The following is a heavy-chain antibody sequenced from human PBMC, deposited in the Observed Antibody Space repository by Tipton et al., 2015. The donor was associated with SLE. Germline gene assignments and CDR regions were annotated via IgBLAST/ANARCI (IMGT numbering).Heavy chain of an antibody. V-gene: IGHV4-61*02. J-gene: IGHJ4*02. CDR2: IYSNGAT. D-gene: IGHD3-22*01. CDR1: GVSIMSGGYY. Sequence: TLSLTCNVSGVSIMSGGYYWTWIRQPAGRGLEWIGRIYSNGATNYNPSLMSRVTISVDTPKNQFSLNPNSVTAADTAVYYCARRSGDGTAYYYVDYWGRGTLVTVSS. CDR3: ARRSGDGTAYYYVDY.